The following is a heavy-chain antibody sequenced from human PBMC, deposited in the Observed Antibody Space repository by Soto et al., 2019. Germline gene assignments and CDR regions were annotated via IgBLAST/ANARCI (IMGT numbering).Heavy chain of an antibody. Sequence: PGGSLRLSCAASGFTFDDYAMHWVRQAPGKGLEWVSGISWNSGSIGYADSVKGRFTISRDNAKNSLYLQMNSLRAEDTALYYCAKGYSSSWYYYYGMDVWGQGTTVTVSS. V-gene: IGHV3-9*01. D-gene: IGHD6-13*01. J-gene: IGHJ6*02. CDR1: GFTFDDYA. CDR3: AKGYSSSWYYYYGMDV. CDR2: ISWNSGSI.